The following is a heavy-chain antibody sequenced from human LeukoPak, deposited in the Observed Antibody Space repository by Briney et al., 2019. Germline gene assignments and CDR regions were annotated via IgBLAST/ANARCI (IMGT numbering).Heavy chain of an antibody. D-gene: IGHD2-2*01. CDR3: AKDNIHCTSSSCYSGNYAMDV. CDR2: ISYDGSKK. V-gene: IGHV3-30*18. J-gene: IGHJ6*04. CDR1: GFTFNNYA. Sequence: GGSLRLSCAASGFTFNNYAMPWVRQAPGKGLEWVALISYDGSKKKYADSVKGRFTISRDNSKNTLYLQMNSLRAEDTALFYCAKDNIHCTSSSCYSGNYAMDVWGKGTTVTVSS.